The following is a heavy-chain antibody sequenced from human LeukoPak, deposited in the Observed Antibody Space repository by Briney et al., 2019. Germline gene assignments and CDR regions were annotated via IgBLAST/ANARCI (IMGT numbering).Heavy chain of an antibody. CDR2: INPNSGGT. V-gene: IGHV1-2*02. D-gene: IGHD2-15*01. J-gene: IGHJ5*02. Sequence: ASVKVSCKASGYTFTCYYMHWVRQAPGQGLEWMGWINPNSGGTNYAQKFQGRVTMTRDTSISTAYMELSRLRSDDTAVYYCARDWDRGRTVVVAAWFDPWGQGTLVTVSS. CDR3: ARDWDRGRTVVVAAWFDP. CDR1: GYTFTCYY.